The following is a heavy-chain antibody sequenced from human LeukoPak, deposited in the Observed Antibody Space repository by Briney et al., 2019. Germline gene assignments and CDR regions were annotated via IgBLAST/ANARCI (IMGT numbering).Heavy chain of an antibody. CDR1: GGSISNSRYY. V-gene: IGHV4-39*01. J-gene: IGHJ4*02. CDR3: ATLNTDCWYFDN. CDR2: IYYSGAT. Sequence: PSETLSLTCSVSGGSISNSRYYWGWLRQPPGKGLEWIGSIYYSGATNSNPSLRSRLTISVDTSKNQFSLKLGSVTAADAAVYYCATLNTDCWYFDNWGQGTMVTASS. D-gene: IGHD2-21*01.